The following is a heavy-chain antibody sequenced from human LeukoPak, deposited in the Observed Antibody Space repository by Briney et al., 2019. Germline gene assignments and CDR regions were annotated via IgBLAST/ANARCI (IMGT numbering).Heavy chain of an antibody. Sequence: SGTLSLTCTVSGYSISSGYYWGWIRQPPGKGLEWIGSIYHSGSTYYNPSLKSRVTISVDTSKNQFSLKLSSVTAADTAVYYCARGDSDYDYVYWGQGTLVTVSS. CDR3: ARGDSDYDYVY. J-gene: IGHJ4*02. CDR1: GYSISSGYY. V-gene: IGHV4-38-2*02. CDR2: IYHSGST. D-gene: IGHD3-16*01.